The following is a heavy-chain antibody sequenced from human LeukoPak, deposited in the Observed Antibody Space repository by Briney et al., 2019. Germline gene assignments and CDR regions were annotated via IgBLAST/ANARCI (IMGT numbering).Heavy chain of an antibody. Sequence: GESLKISCKGSGYSFTSYWIGWVRQMPGKGLEWMGIIYPGDSDTRYSPSFQGQVTISADKSISTAYLQWSSLKASDTAMYYCARGGYYDILTAFPAFDIWGQGTMVTVSS. D-gene: IGHD3-9*01. CDR1: GYSFTSYW. CDR3: ARGGYYDILTAFPAFDI. CDR2: IYPGDSDT. J-gene: IGHJ3*02. V-gene: IGHV5-51*01.